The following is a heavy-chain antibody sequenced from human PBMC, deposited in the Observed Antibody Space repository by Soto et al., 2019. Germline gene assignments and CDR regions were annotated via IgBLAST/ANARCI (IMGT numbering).Heavy chain of an antibody. J-gene: IGHJ6*02. CDR3: ARGGQDTIFGVVIIEEYYYYGMDV. D-gene: IGHD3-3*01. CDR1: GFTFSSYW. V-gene: IGHV3-74*01. CDR2: INSDGSST. Sequence: GGSLRLSCAASGFTFSSYWMHWVHQAPGKGLVWVSRINSDGSSTSYADSVKGRFTISRDNAKNTLYLQMNSLRAEDTAVYYCARGGQDTIFGVVIIEEYYYYGMDVWGQGTTVTVSS.